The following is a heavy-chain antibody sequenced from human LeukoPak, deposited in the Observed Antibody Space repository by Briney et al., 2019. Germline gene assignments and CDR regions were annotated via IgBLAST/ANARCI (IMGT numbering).Heavy chain of an antibody. V-gene: IGHV4-39*07. CDR3: ARVHLYYDSSGYYYGDAFDI. CDR1: GGSISSSSYY. D-gene: IGHD3-22*01. CDR2: IYYSGST. Sequence: SETLSLTCTVSGGSISSSSYYWGWIRQPPGTGLEWIGSIYYSGSTYYNPSLKSRVTISVDTSKNQFSLKLSSVTAADTAVYYCARVHLYYDSSGYYYGDAFDIWGQGTMVTVSS. J-gene: IGHJ3*02.